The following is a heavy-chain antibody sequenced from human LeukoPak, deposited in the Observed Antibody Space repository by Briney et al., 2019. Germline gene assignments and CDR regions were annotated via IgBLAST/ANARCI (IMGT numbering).Heavy chain of an antibody. D-gene: IGHD4-17*01. Sequence: SETLSLTCTVSGGSISSYYWSWIRQPPGKGLEWIGYIYYSGSTNYNPSLKSRVTISVGTSKNQFSLKLISVTAADTAVYYCARDRAYGDSFFDYWGREPWSPSPQ. CDR3: ARDRAYGDSFFDY. CDR1: GGSISSYY. J-gene: IGHJ4*02. CDR2: IYYSGST. V-gene: IGHV4-59*01.